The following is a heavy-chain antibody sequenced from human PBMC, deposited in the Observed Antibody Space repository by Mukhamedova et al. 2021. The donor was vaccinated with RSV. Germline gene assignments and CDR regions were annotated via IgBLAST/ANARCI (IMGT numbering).Heavy chain of an antibody. D-gene: IGHD4/OR15-4a*01. J-gene: IGHJ4*02. V-gene: IGHV3-49*02. CDR3: TMSSAQFAKFDY. Sequence: GKGRFTISRDDSKSIAYLQMNSLKTEDTAVYFCTMSSAQFAKFDYWGQGTLVTVPS.